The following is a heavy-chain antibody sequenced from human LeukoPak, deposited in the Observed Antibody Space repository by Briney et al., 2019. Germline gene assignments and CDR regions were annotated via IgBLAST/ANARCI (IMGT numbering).Heavy chain of an antibody. V-gene: IGHV3-23*01. CDR1: GFTFSTYA. CDR2: IIGGGAK. Sequence: SGGSLRLSCAASGFTFSTYAMSWVRQAPEKGLEWVSGIIGGGAKYYADSVKGRFTISRDNSKNTLYLQMNSLRAEDTAVYYCAKDRMITFGGVIVGFDYWGQGTLVTVSS. CDR3: AKDRMITFGGVIVGFDY. D-gene: IGHD3-16*02. J-gene: IGHJ4*02.